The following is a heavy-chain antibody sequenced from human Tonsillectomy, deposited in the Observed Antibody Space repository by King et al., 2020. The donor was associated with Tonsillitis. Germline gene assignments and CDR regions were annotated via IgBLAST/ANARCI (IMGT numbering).Heavy chain of an antibody. J-gene: IGHJ4*02. CDR2: IYYTGNT. D-gene: IGHD6-13*01. CDR3: ARLSRGAAAGFDC. V-gene: IGHV4-59*01. Sequence: QLQESGPGLVQPSETLSLTCTVSRGSITSYYWSWIRPPPGKGLAWIGYIYYTGNTNYNPSLKSRVTISVDTSQNQFSLKLSSVTAADTAVYYCARLSRGAAAGFDCWGQGTRVTVSS. CDR1: RGSITSYY.